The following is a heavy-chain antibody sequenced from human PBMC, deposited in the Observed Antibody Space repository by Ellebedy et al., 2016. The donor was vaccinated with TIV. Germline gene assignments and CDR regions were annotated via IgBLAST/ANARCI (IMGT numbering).Heavy chain of an antibody. Sequence: MPSETLSLTCSVSGASTDSYFWSWIRQRPGTGLQWIGYMYYSGSANYNPSLESRVTISIDTSKNQVSLKLSSVTAADTAVYYCARVPYSSGWYFDYWGQGTLVTVSS. CDR1: GASTDSYF. V-gene: IGHV4-59*08. D-gene: IGHD6-19*01. CDR2: MYYSGSA. J-gene: IGHJ4*02. CDR3: ARVPYSSGWYFDY.